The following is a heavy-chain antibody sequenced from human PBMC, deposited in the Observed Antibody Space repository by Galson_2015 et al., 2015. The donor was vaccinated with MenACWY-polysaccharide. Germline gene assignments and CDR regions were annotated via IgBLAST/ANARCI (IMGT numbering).Heavy chain of an antibody. CDR2: IKSDGSRP. V-gene: IGHV3-74*01. CDR3: ARDPSTWYRIPSNWFDP. CDR1: GFAFSQYW. J-gene: IGHJ5*02. D-gene: IGHD6-13*01. Sequence: SLRLSCAASGFAFSQYWMHWVRQAPGKGPVWVSRIKSDGSRPYYADSVQGRFTLSRDNAKHSLYLQMNNLRAEDTAVYYCARDPSTWYRIPSNWFDPWCQGTLVTVSS.